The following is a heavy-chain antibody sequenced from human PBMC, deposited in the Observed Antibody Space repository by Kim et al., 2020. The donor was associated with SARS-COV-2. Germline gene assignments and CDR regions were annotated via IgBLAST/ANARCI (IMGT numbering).Heavy chain of an antibody. CDR3: ARWGYDVVVYYYGMDV. J-gene: IGHJ6*02. V-gene: IGHV1-3*01. CDR2: INAGNGNT. D-gene: IGHD2-15*01. Sequence: ASVKVSCKASGYTFTSYAMHWVRQAPGQRLEWMGWINAGNGNTKYSQKFQGRVTITRDTSASTAYMELSSLRSEDTAVYYCARWGYDVVVYYYGMDVWGQGTTVTVSS. CDR1: GYTFTSYA.